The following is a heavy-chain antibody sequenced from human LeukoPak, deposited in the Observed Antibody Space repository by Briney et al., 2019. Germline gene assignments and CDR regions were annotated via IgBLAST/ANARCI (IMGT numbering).Heavy chain of an antibody. Sequence: ASVKVFCKASGYTFTSYDINWVRQATGQGLEWMGWMNPNSGNTGYAQKFQGRVTMTRNTSISTAYMELSSLRSEDTAVYYCARGASQRGYSYGYWYYWGQGTLVTVSS. J-gene: IGHJ4*02. D-gene: IGHD5-18*01. CDR2: MNPNSGNT. CDR3: ARGASQRGYSYGYWYY. V-gene: IGHV1-8*01. CDR1: GYTFTSYD.